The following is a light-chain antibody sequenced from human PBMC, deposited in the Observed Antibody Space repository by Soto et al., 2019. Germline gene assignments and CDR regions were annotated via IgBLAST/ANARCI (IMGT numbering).Light chain of an antibody. V-gene: IGLV1-47*01. CDR2: KNN. CDR3: ASWDDSLSGYV. J-gene: IGLJ1*01. Sequence: QSVLTQPPSASGTPGQRVTISCSGSSSSIGSNYVYWYQQLPGAAPKLLIYKNNQRPSGVPDRFSGSKSGTSASLALSGLRSEDEADYHCASWDDSLSGYVFGTGTKVTVL. CDR1: SSSIGSNY.